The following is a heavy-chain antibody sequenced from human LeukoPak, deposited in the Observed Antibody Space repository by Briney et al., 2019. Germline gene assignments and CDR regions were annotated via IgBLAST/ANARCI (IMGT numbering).Heavy chain of an antibody. V-gene: IGHV3-23*01. D-gene: IGHD6-13*01. CDR2: ISGSGGST. CDR3: AKDRSDLRVAAAGRDAFGI. J-gene: IGHJ3*02. Sequence: GGSLRLSCAASGFTFSSYAMSWVRQAPGKGLEWVSAISGSGGSTYYADSVKGRFTISRDNSKNTLYLQMNSLRAEDTAVYYCAKDRSDLRVAAAGRDAFGIWGQGTMVTVSS. CDR1: GFTFSSYA.